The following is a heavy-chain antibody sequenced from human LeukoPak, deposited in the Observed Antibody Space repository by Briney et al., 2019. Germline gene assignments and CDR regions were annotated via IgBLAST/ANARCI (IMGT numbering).Heavy chain of an antibody. V-gene: IGHV4-34*01. Sequence: SETLSLTCAVYGGSFSGYYWSWIRQPPGKGLEWIGKINHSGSTNYNPSPKSRVTISVDTSKTQFSLKLSSVTAADTAVYYCARGLGTTTYYFDYWGQGTLVTVSS. CDR2: INHSGST. CDR3: ARGLGTTTYYFDY. J-gene: IGHJ4*02. CDR1: GGSFSGYY. D-gene: IGHD7-27*01.